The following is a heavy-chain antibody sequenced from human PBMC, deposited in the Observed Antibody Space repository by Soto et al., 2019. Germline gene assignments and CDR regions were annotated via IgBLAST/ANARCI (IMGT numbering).Heavy chain of an antibody. D-gene: IGHD3-22*01. CDR1: GFTFSSYA. V-gene: IGHV3-30-3*01. CDR2: ISYDGSNK. Sequence: GGSLRLSYAASGFTFSSYAMHWVRQAPGKGLEWVAVISYDGSNKYYADSVKGRFTISRDNSKNTLYLQMNSLRAEDTAVYYCARDYYDSSGYFAWYFDLWGRGTLVTVSS. CDR3: ARDYYDSSGYFAWYFDL. J-gene: IGHJ2*01.